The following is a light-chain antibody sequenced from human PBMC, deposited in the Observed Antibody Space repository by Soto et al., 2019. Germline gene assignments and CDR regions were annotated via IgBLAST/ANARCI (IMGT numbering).Light chain of an antibody. J-gene: IGKJ1*01. V-gene: IGKV3-15*01. CDR1: QSVSSN. CDR2: GAS. Sequence: EIVMTQSPATLSVSPGERATLSCRASQSVSSNLAWYQQKPGQAPRLLIYGASTRATGIPARFSGSGSGTEFTLTISSLQSEDFAVYYCQQYNNWPRWTSRQGTKVDIK. CDR3: QQYNNWPRWT.